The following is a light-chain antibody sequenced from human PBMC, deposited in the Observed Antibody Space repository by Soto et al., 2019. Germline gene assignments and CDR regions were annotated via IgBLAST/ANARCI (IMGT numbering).Light chain of an antibody. CDR3: QHYNSYSEA. V-gene: IGKV1-5*03. CDR1: QTISSW. Sequence: EIKVYLSPSTVSGSIGDRVTITCRASQTISSWLAWYQQKPGKAPKLLIYKASTLKSGVPSRFSGSGSGTEFTLTISSLQPDDFATYYCQHYNSYSEAFGQGTKVDIK. CDR2: KAS. J-gene: IGKJ1*01.